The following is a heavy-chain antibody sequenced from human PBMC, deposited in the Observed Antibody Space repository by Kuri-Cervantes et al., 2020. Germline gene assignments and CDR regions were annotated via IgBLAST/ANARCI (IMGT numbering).Heavy chain of an antibody. J-gene: IGHJ4*02. CDR2: ISGSGGST. V-gene: IGHV3-23*01. CDR1: GFNFDDYA. Sequence: GGSLGLSCVASGFNFDDYAMHWVRQAPGRGLEWVSGISGSGGSTYYADSVKGRFTISRDNSKNTLYLQMNSLRAEDTAVYYCARSSGWSPGDFDYWGQGTLVTVSS. D-gene: IGHD6-19*01. CDR3: ARSSGWSPGDFDY.